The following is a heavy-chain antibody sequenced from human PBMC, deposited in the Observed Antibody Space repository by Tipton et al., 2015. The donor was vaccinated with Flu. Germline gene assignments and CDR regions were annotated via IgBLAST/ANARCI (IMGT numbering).Heavy chain of an antibody. CDR1: GGSIGSYY. V-gene: IGHV4-59*08. D-gene: IGHD3-10*02. Sequence: LRLSCTVSGGSIGSYYWGWIRQPPGKGLEWIGCISHSGRTYYNPSLKTRLTISVDTSKNQFSLRLSSVTAADTAVYYCARHTGDSVRGVIDYWGQGTLVTVSS. J-gene: IGHJ4*02. CDR3: ARHTGDSVRGVIDY. CDR2: ISHSGRT.